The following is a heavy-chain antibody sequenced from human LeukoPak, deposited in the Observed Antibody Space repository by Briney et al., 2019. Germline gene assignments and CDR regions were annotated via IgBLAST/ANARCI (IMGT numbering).Heavy chain of an antibody. D-gene: IGHD2-15*01. Sequence: GGSLRLSCAASGFTFSSYSMNWVRQAPGKGLEWVSSISSSSSYIYYADSVKGRFTVSRDNAKNSLYLQMNSLRAEDTAVYYCARLGAGYCSGGSCDGAFDIWGQGTMVTVSS. V-gene: IGHV3-21*01. CDR3: ARLGAGYCSGGSCDGAFDI. CDR2: ISSSSSYI. J-gene: IGHJ3*02. CDR1: GFTFSSYS.